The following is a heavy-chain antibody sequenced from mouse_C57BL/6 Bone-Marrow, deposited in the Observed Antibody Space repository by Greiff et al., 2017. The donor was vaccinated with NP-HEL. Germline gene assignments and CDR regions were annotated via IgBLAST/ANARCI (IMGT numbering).Heavy chain of an antibody. CDR3: ARYYYYGSSFFYFDY. D-gene: IGHD1-1*01. V-gene: IGHV1-19*01. CDR2: INPYNGGT. Sequence: EVQLQQSGPVLVKPGASVKMSCKASGYTFTDYYMNWVKQSHGKSLEWIGVINPYNGGTSYNQKFKGKATLTVDTSSSIAYMELNSLTSEDSAVYYCARYYYYGSSFFYFDYWGRGTTLTVSS. CDR1: GYTFTDYY. J-gene: IGHJ2*01.